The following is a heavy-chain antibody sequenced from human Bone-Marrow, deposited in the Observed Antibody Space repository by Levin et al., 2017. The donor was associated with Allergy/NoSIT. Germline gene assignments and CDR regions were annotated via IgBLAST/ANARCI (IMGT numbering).Heavy chain of an antibody. CDR2: INYDGSEI. D-gene: IGHD1-26*01. V-gene: IGHV3-74*01. Sequence: GESLKISCATSGFTFRTYFMHWVRQVPGKGPVWVARINYDGSEINYGDSVKGRFTISSDNSKNTLYLQMNSLTVDDTAVYFCTRDPGKNWFDPWGQGTLVTVSS. CDR1: GFTFRTYF. CDR3: TRDPGKNWFDP. J-gene: IGHJ5*02.